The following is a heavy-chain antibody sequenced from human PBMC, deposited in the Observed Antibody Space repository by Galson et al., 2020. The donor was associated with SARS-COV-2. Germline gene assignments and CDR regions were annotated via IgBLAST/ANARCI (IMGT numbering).Heavy chain of an antibody. Sequence: SCAASGFTFSNYWMTWVRQAPGKGLEWVANMKHDGSEIYYVDSVKGRFTISRDNAKNSLFLQMNSLRDEDTAVYYCAREGGYCSDTDCYRGAFDIWGQGTMVTVSS. CDR2: MKHDGSEI. CDR3: AREGGYCSDTDCYRGAFDI. D-gene: IGHD2-2*01. J-gene: IGHJ3*02. V-gene: IGHV3-7*03. CDR1: GFTFSNYW.